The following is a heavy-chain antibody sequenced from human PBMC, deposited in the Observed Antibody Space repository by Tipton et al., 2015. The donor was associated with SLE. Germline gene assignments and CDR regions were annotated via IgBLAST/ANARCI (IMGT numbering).Heavy chain of an antibody. CDR1: GESFNGYF. Sequence: GLMKPSQTLSLTCAVYGESFNGYFWTWIRQPPGKGLEWIAEIIHSGVTNYNPSLKSRVTISVDTSKNQFSMKLSSVTAADTAVYYCASSRYYYYGMDVWGQGTTVTVSS. CDR3: ASSRYYYYGMDV. D-gene: IGHD2/OR15-2a*01. V-gene: IGHV4-34*12. J-gene: IGHJ6*02. CDR2: IIHSGVT.